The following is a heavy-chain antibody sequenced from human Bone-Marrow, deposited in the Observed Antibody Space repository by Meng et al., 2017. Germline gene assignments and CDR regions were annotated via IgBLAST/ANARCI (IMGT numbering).Heavy chain of an antibody. Sequence: VKVSCKASGGTFSSYTISWVRQAPGQGLEWMGRIIPILGIANYAQKFQGRVTITADKSTSTAYMELSSLRSEDTAVYYCARSSLGYCSSTSCYDNWFDPWGQGTLVTVSS. CDR3: ARSSLGYCSSTSCYDNWFDP. V-gene: IGHV1-69*02. D-gene: IGHD2-2*01. CDR2: IIPILGIA. CDR1: GGTFSSYT. J-gene: IGHJ5*02.